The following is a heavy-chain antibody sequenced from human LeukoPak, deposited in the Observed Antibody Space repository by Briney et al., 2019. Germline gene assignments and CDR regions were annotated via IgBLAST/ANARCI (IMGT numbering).Heavy chain of an antibody. D-gene: IGHD2-2*01. CDR2: IYYSGGT. V-gene: IGHV4-39*07. CDR3: ARSGTAAGRPDAFDI. CDR1: GCTISSNSYY. J-gene: IGHJ3*02. Sequence: SETLSLTCTVSGCTISSNSYYWVWLRPPPGKGLEWIRSIYYSGGTYYNPSLKSRVTISVDTSKNQFSLKLSSVTDADTAVYFCARSGTAAGRPDAFDIWGQGTMVTVSS.